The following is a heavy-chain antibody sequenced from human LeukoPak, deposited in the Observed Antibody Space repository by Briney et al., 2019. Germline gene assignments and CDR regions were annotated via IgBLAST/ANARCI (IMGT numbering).Heavy chain of an antibody. V-gene: IGHV3-23*01. CDR2: ISGSGST. J-gene: IGHJ3*02. CDR1: GFTFSGSG. Sequence: GGSLRLSCAASGFTFSGSGMTWVRQAPGKGLEWVSSISGSGSTYYADSVKGRFTISRDNSKNTLYLQMNSLRAEDTAVYYCAKPYGDYAHDAFDIWGQGTMVTVSS. D-gene: IGHD4-17*01. CDR3: AKPYGDYAHDAFDI.